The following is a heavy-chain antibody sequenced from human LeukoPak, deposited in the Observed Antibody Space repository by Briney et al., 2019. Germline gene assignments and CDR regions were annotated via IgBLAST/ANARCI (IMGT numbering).Heavy chain of an antibody. CDR2: IYSGGST. V-gene: IGHV3-53*01. CDR3: ARDAQRIRKGAFDI. D-gene: IGHD1-1*01. CDR1: GFTVSSNY. Sequence: PGGSLRLSCAASGFTVSSNYMSWVRQAPGKGLEWVSVIYSGGSTYYADSVKGRFTISRDNSKNTLYLQINSLRAEDTAVYYCARDAQRIRKGAFDIWGQGTMVTVSS. J-gene: IGHJ3*02.